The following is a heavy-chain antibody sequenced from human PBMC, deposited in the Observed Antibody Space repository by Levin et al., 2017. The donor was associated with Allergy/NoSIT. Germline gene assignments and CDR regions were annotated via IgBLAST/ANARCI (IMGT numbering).Heavy chain of an antibody. V-gene: IGHV3-23*01. CDR2: ISGSGGST. J-gene: IGHJ6*03. CDR3: AKDSPYSGYDVAGFYYYYYMDV. CDR1: GFTFSSYA. D-gene: IGHD5-12*01. Sequence: GESLKISCAASGFTFSSYAMSWVRQAPGKGLEWVSAISGSGGSTYYADSVKGRFTISRDNSKNTLYLQMNSLRAEDTAVYYCAKDSPYSGYDVAGFYYYYYMDVWGKGTTVTVSS.